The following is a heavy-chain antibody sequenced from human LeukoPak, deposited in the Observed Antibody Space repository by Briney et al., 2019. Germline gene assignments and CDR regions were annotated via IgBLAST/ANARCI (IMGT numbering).Heavy chain of an antibody. V-gene: IGHV1-69*05. CDR3: AREGSSGWYGWYFDY. J-gene: IGHJ4*02. CDR1: GGTFSSYA. Sequence: SVKVSCKASGGTFSSYAISWVRQAPGQGREWMGGIIPIFGTANYAQKFQGRVTITTDESTSTAYMELSSLRSEDTAVYYCAREGSSGWYGWYFDYWGQGTLVTVSS. D-gene: IGHD6-19*01. CDR2: IIPIFGTA.